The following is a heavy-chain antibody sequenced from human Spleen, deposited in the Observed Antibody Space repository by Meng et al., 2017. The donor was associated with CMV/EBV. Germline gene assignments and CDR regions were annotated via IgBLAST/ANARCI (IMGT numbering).Heavy chain of an antibody. J-gene: IGHJ4*02. CDR2: IYYSGSA. V-gene: IGHV4-39*07. D-gene: IGHD2-15*01. CDR1: GGSISSSSYY. Sequence: GSLRLSCTVSGGSISSSSYYWGWIRQPPGKGLEWIGSIYYSGSAYYNPSLKSRVTISVDTSKNQFSLKLSSVTAADTAVYYCARFGVAGIDYWGQGTLVTVSS. CDR3: ARFGVAGIDY.